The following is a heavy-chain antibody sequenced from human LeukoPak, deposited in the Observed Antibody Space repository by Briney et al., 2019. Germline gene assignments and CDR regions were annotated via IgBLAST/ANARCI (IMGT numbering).Heavy chain of an antibody. V-gene: IGHV1-8*01. CDR1: GYTFISYD. CDR3: AREGVDYDILTGLNWFDP. Sequence: GASVKVSCKASGYTFISYDINWVRQTTGQGLEWMGWMNPNSGNKVSAKKFQGRVTMTSNAPINTGYMELSSLRSEDTAVYYCAREGVDYDILTGLNWFDPWGQGTLVTVSS. D-gene: IGHD3-9*01. CDR2: MNPNSGNK. J-gene: IGHJ5*02.